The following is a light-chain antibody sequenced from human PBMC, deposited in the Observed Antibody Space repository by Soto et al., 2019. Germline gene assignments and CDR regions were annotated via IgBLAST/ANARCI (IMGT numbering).Light chain of an antibody. J-gene: IGKJ1*01. Sequence: AIRMTQSPSSFSASTGDRVTITCRASQGISSYLAWYQHKPGKAPKLLIYAASTLQSGVPSRFSGSGSGTDFTLNISFLQSEDVATYYCRQYYSYPWTFGQGTKVEIK. V-gene: IGKV1-8*01. CDR2: AAS. CDR1: QGISSY. CDR3: RQYYSYPWT.